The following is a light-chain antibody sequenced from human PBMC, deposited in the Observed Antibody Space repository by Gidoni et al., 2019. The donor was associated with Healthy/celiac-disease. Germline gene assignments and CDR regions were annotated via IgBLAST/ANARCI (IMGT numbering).Light chain of an antibody. V-gene: IGKV1-33*01. CDR1: QDISNY. J-gene: IGKJ2*01. CDR2: DAS. Sequence: SALSASVGDRVTITCQASQDISNYLNWYQQKPGKAPKLLIYDASNLATGVPSRLRGSGSGTDFTFTILRLQPEAIATYYCHHYDNLPPYTFGQGTKLEIK. CDR3: HHYDNLPPYT.